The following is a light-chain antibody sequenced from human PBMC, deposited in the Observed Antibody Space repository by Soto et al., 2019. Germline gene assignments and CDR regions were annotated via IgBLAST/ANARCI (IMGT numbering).Light chain of an antibody. CDR2: GTF. J-gene: IGKJ1*01. CDR1: ETISSDK. V-gene: IGKV3-20*01. Sequence: EIVLTQSPGTLSVSPGERATLSCRASETISSDKLAWYQQKPGQPPSLLIDGTFSRATGIPDRFSGSGAGTDLTRTIGGLEPEDSAIYYCQHYGSWTFGQGTKVEI. CDR3: QHYGSWT.